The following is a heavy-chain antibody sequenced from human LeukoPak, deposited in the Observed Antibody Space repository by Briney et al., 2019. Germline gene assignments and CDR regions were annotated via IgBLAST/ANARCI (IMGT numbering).Heavy chain of an antibody. V-gene: IGHV3-48*03. CDR3: ARVGYGDYNLGGWFDP. Sequence: GGSLRLSCAASGFTISSYEMNWVRQAPGKGLEWVSYISSSGSTIYYADSVKGRFTISRDNAKNSLYLQMNSLRAEDTAVYYCARVGYGDYNLGGWFDPWGQGTLVTVSS. J-gene: IGHJ5*02. CDR1: GFTISSYE. CDR2: ISSSGSTI. D-gene: IGHD4-17*01.